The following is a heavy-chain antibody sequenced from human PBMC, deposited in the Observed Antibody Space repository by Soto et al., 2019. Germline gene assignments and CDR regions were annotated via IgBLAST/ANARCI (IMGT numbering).Heavy chain of an antibody. Sequence: XVSLRLSCAASGFTFSSYAMSWVRQAPGKGLEWVSAISGSGGSTYYADSVKGRFTISRDNSKNTLYLQMNSLRAEDTAVYYCAKMYYDSSGYFDYWGQGTLVTVSS. CDR3: AKMYYDSSGYFDY. V-gene: IGHV3-23*01. CDR2: ISGSGGST. J-gene: IGHJ4*02. CDR1: GFTFSSYA. D-gene: IGHD3-22*01.